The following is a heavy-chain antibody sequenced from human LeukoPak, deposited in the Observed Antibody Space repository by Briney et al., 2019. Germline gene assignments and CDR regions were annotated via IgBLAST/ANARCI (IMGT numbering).Heavy chain of an antibody. V-gene: IGHV4-59*12. CDR2: IYYSGST. J-gene: IGHJ4*02. CDR3: ARARSQVVAATN. D-gene: IGHD2-15*01. Sequence: SETLSLTCTVSGGSISSYYWSWIRQPPGKGLEWIGYIYYSGSTNYNPSLKSRVTISVDTSKNQFSLTLRSVTAADTAMYYCARARSQVVAATNWGPGTLVTVSS. CDR1: GGSISSYY.